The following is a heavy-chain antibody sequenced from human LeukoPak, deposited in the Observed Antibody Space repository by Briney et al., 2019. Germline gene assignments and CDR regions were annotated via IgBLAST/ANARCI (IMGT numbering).Heavy chain of an antibody. CDR1: GFTFSSYS. D-gene: IGHD3-22*01. J-gene: IGHJ3*02. CDR3: ARETTYYYDSTGAFDI. Sequence: GGSLRLSCAASGFTFSSYSMNWVRQAPGKGLEWVSYISSSSSTIYYADSVKGRSTISRDNAKNSLYLQMNSLRDEDTAVYYCARETTYYYDSTGAFDIWGQGTMVTVSS. CDR2: ISSSSSTI. V-gene: IGHV3-48*02.